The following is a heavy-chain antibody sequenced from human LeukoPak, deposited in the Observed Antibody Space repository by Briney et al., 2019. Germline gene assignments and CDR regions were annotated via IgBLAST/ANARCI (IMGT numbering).Heavy chain of an antibody. CDR3: AIIMGRGYCSNTSCRGNWFDP. D-gene: IGHD2-2*01. V-gene: IGHV4-4*02. CDR2: ISHSART. CDR1: GGSLSSSNW. J-gene: IGHJ5*02. Sequence: SGTLSLTCAVSGGSLSSSNWWSWVRQPPGKGLEWSGEISHSARTKYNPSLKSPVTISVDKSTNQFSLKPSSVAAAGTAVYYSAIIMGRGYCSNTSCRGNWFDPWGQGTLVTVSS.